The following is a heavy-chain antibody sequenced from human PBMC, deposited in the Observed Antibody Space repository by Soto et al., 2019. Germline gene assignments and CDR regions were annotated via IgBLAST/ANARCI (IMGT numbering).Heavy chain of an antibody. CDR3: ARGRSWYGMDV. Sequence: VQLQQWGAGLLKPSETLSLTCAVYGGSFSGYYWSWIRQPPGKGLEWIGEINHSGSTNYNPSLKSQVTISVDTSKSQFSLRLSSVTAADTAVYYCARGRSWYGMDVWGQGTTVTVSS. D-gene: IGHD6-13*01. CDR1: GGSFSGYY. CDR2: INHSGST. V-gene: IGHV4-34*01. J-gene: IGHJ6*02.